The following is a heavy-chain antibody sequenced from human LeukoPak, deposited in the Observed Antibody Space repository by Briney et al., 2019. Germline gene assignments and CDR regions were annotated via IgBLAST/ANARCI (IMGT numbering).Heavy chain of an antibody. CDR1: GGSISSYY. CDR3: ARDRSRGTEGDYFDY. V-gene: IGHV4-59*01. J-gene: IGHJ4*02. CDR2: IYYSGST. Sequence: PSETLSLTCTVSGGSISSYYWSWIRQPPGKGLEWIGYIYYSGSTNYNPSLKSRVTISVDTSKNQFSLKLSSVTAADTAVYYCARDRSRGTEGDYFDYWGGGTLVSVSS. D-gene: IGHD2-8*02.